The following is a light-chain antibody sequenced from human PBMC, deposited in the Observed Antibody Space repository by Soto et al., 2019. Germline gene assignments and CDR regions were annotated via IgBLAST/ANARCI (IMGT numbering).Light chain of an antibody. CDR3: QHYSNWPA. J-gene: IGKJ1*01. Sequence: EIVMTQSPATLSVSPGERATLSCRASQSVSNNLAWYQQNPGQAPRLLIYGASTRATGIPARFSGSGSGTEFTLTIGSLQSEDFAVYYCQHYSNWPAFGQGTKVEIK. CDR1: QSVSNN. CDR2: GAS. V-gene: IGKV3-15*01.